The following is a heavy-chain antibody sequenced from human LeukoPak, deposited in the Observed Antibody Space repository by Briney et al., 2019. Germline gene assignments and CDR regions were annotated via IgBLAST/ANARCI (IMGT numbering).Heavy chain of an antibody. CDR2: INHSGST. D-gene: IGHD2-21*01. J-gene: IGHJ5*02. V-gene: IGHV4-34*01. CDR3: ARGLLWYWFDP. Sequence: SETLSLTCAVYGGSFSGYYWSWLRQPPGKGLEWIGEINHSGSTNYNPSLKSRVTISVDTSKNQFSLKLSSVTAADTAVYYCARGLLWYWFDPWGQGTLVTVSS. CDR1: GGSFSGYY.